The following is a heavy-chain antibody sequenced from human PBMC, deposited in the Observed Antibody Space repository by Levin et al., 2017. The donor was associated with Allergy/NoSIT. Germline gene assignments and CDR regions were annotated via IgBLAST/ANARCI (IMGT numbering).Heavy chain of an antibody. J-gene: IGHJ6*02. CDR2: ISSSGSTI. CDR1: GFTFSSYE. Sequence: GESLKISCAASGFTFSSYEMNWVRQAPGKGLEWVSYISSSGSTIYYADSVKGRFTISRDNAKNSLYLQMNSLRAEDTAVYYCASLLGYCSGGSCSTLGDYYYDGMDVWGQGTTVTVSS. CDR3: ASLLGYCSGGSCSTLGDYYYDGMDV. V-gene: IGHV3-48*03. D-gene: IGHD2-15*01.